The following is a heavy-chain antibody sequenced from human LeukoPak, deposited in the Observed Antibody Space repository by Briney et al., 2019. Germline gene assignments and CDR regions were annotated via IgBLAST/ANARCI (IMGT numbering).Heavy chain of an antibody. D-gene: IGHD4-17*01. J-gene: IGHJ6*02. CDR2: STAYIGNT. Sequence: ASVKFCCKASGYTFTSYGISSVGQAPGQGLEWMGWSTAYIGNTNYAQKLQGRVTMTTDTSTSTAYMELRSLRSDDTVVYYCARDTYYGDFTYYFYGMDVWGQGTTVTVSS. CDR1: GYTFTSYG. V-gene: IGHV1-18*01. CDR3: ARDTYYGDFTYYFYGMDV.